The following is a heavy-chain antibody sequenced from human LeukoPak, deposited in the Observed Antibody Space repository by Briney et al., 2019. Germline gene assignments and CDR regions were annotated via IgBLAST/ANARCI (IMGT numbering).Heavy chain of an antibody. CDR3: ARGLEDIVVVPAAIGY. CDR2: ISAYNGST. Sequence: ASVKVSCKASGYTFTSYGISWVRQAPGQGLEWMGWISAYNGSTNYAQKLQGRVTMTTGTSTSTAYMELRSLRSEDTAVYYCARGLEDIVVVPAAIGYWGQGTLVTVSS. D-gene: IGHD2-2*02. V-gene: IGHV1-18*01. CDR1: GYTFTSYG. J-gene: IGHJ4*02.